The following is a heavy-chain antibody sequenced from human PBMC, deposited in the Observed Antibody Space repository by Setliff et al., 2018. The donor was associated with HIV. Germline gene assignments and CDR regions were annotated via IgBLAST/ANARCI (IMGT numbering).Heavy chain of an antibody. V-gene: IGHV3-7*01. CDR2: IKQDGSAK. Sequence: GGSLSLSCAGSGFTFSSYWMGWVRQAPGKGLEWVANIKQDGSAKYYVESVKGRFTISRDNANNSLYLQMNSLRAEDTAVYYCARSARGYSYGWGQGTQVTVS. CDR1: GFTFSSYW. J-gene: IGHJ4*02. D-gene: IGHD5-18*01. CDR3: ARSARGYSYG.